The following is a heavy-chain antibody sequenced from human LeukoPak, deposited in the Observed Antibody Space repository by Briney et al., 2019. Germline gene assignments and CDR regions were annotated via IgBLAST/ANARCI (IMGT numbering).Heavy chain of an antibody. CDR1: GFTFSSYW. D-gene: IGHD5-12*01. Sequence: PGGSLRLSCAASGFTFSSYWVHRVRQAPGKGLVWVSRINSDGSSTSYADSVKGRFTISRDNAKNTLYLQMNSLRAEDTAVYYCANSGYDLGYWGQGTLVTVSS. V-gene: IGHV3-74*01. CDR2: INSDGSST. J-gene: IGHJ4*02. CDR3: ANSGYDLGY.